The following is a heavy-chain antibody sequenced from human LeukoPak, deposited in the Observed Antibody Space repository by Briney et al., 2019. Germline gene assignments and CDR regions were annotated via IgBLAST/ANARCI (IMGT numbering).Heavy chain of an antibody. CDR1: GFTFSNVW. V-gene: IGHV3-21*01. CDR2: IRGDSTET. CDR3: ARGHFGVVLDY. Sequence: GGSLRLSCAASGFTFSNVWMGWVRQAPGKGLEWVSSIRGDSTETRHADSLMGRFTISRDNAKKSLYLQMNSLRAEDTAVYYCARGHFGVVLDYWGQGTLVTVSS. D-gene: IGHD3-3*01. J-gene: IGHJ4*02.